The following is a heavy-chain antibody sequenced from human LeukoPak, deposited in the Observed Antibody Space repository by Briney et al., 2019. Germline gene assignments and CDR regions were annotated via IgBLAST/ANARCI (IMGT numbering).Heavy chain of an antibody. CDR3: ARSLGTGIVGAIRYYGMDV. J-gene: IGHJ6*02. Sequence: PGRSLRLSWAASGFTFSSYAMHWVRQAPGKGLEWVAVISYDGSNKYYADSVKGRFTISRDNSKNTLYLQMNSLRAEDTAVYYCARSLGTGIVGAIRYYGMDVWGQGTTVTVSS. CDR1: GFTFSSYA. CDR2: ISYDGSNK. V-gene: IGHV3-30-3*01. D-gene: IGHD1-26*01.